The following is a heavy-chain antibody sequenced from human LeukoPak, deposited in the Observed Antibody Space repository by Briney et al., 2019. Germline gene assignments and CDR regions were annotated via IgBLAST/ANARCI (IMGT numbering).Heavy chain of an antibody. D-gene: IGHD3-22*01. CDR1: GYTFTNYY. V-gene: IGHV1-46*01. Sequence: GSVKVSCKASGYTFTNYYMHWVRQAPGQGLEWMGVIDPSAGSTTYAQKFQGRVTMTRDTATSTVYMELSSLRSDDTAVYYCARAHYASSNIKVPFDVWGKGTTVTVSS. CDR3: ARAHYASSNIKVPFDV. J-gene: IGHJ6*04. CDR2: IDPSAGST.